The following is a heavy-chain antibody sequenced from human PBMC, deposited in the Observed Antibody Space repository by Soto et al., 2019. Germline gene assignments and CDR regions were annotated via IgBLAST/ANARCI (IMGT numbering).Heavy chain of an antibody. V-gene: IGHV3-23*01. Sequence: EVHLLESGGGLVQPGGSLRLSCAASGFTFSDYAMSWVRQAPGKGLEWVTAISGRGDKTYYADSGKGRFTISRDNSKNTLYLQMNGLRAEDTAVYYCAKERDSSGYFDSWGQGTLVTVSS. CDR2: ISGRGDKT. CDR1: GFTFSDYA. J-gene: IGHJ5*01. CDR3: AKERDSSGYFDS. D-gene: IGHD3-22*01.